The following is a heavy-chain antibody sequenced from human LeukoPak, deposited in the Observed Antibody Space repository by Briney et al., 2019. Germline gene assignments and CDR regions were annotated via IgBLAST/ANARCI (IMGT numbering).Heavy chain of an antibody. V-gene: IGHV1-46*01. CDR3: ARDTYGSDY. CDR2: INHIDGST. Sequence: ASVKVSCKASGYTFRDHHMHWVRQAPGQGLEWMGKINHIDGSTTYAQKFQDRVTMTRHTSTSTVYMELNGLSSEDTAVYYCARDTYGSDYWGQGTLVTVSS. D-gene: IGHD3-10*01. CDR1: GYTFRDHH. J-gene: IGHJ4*02.